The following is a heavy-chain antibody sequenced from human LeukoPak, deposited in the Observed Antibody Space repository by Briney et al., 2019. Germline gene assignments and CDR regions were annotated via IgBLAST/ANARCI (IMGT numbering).Heavy chain of an antibody. V-gene: IGHV4-39*07. D-gene: IGHD2/OR15-2a*01. CDR1: GDSISNSNLY. Sequence: SSETLSLTCIVSGDSISNSNLYWGWIRQPPGKGLEWIGNIYYSGSTYYNPSLKSRVTISVDTSKNQFSLKLSSVTAADTAVYYCARNKNFDVFDIWGQGTVVTVSS. CDR2: IYYSGST. J-gene: IGHJ3*02. CDR3: ARNKNFDVFDI.